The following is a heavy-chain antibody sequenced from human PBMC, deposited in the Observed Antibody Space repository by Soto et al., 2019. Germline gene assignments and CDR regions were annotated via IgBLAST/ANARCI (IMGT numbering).Heavy chain of an antibody. J-gene: IGHJ4*02. CDR1: GGSISSSSYY. V-gene: IGHV4-39*01. D-gene: IGHD6-19*01. Sequence: SDTLSLTCTVSGGSISSSSYYWGWIRQPPGKGLEWIGSIYYSGSTYYNPSLKSRVTISVDTSKNQFSLKLSSVTAADTAVYYCARLSYSSGWYFDYWGQGTLVNVSS. CDR2: IYYSGST. CDR3: ARLSYSSGWYFDY.